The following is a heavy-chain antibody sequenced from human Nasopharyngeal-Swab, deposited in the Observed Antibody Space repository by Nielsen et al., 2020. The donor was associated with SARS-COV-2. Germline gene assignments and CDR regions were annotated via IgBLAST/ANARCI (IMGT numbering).Heavy chain of an antibody. J-gene: IGHJ4*02. Sequence: GESLKISCTASGFTFSSYAMSWVRPAPGKGLEWVSEISGSGGSTYYAESVKGRFTISRDNSKNTLYLQMSSLRAEDTAIYYCANDLGVESPLWFDYWGQGTLLTVSS. CDR3: ANDLGVESPLWFDY. D-gene: IGHD4-23*01. CDR2: ISGSGGST. V-gene: IGHV3-23*01. CDR1: GFTFSSYA.